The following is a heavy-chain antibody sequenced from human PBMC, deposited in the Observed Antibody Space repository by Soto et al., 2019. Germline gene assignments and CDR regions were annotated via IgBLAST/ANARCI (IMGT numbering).Heavy chain of an antibody. CDR3: ARDGNDFWIGYYTGIGKYYYHYYMDG. V-gene: IGHV1-8*01. CDR2: MNPNSGNT. D-gene: IGHD3-3*01. J-gene: IGHJ6*03. CDR1: GYTFTSYA. Sequence: ASVKVPSKASGYTFTSYALDWVRQATGPGLEWMGWMNPNSGNTGYAQKFQGRVTMTRNTSISTAYMELSSLRSEDTAVYYCARDGNDFWIGYYTGIGKYYYHYYMDGWGKGSTAT.